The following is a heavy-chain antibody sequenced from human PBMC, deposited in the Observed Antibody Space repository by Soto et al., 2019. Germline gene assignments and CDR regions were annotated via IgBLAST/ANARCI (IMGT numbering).Heavy chain of an antibody. J-gene: IGHJ5*02. CDR1: GASISGFY. D-gene: IGHD1-1*01. CDR2: IYATGTT. V-gene: IGHV4-4*07. Sequence: SETLSLTCTVSGASISGFYWSWIRKSAGKGLEWIGRIYATGTTDYNPSLKSRVMMSVDTSKKQFSLKLRSVTAADTAVSYCARDGTTTLRDWFNPWGQGISVTVSS. CDR3: ARDGTTTLRDWFNP.